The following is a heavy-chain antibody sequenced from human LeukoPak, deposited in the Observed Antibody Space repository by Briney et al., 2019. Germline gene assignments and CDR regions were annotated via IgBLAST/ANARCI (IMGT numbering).Heavy chain of an antibody. CDR3: ARAYYYSSSGDDY. D-gene: IGHD3-22*01. Sequence: GRSLRLSCAASGFTFSSYWMHWVRQAPGKGLVWVSRISSDGSSTTYADSVKGRFTISRDNAKNTLYLQLNSLRAEDTAVYYCARAYYYSSSGDDYWGQGTLVTVSS. CDR2: ISSDGSST. J-gene: IGHJ4*02. CDR1: GFTFSSYW. V-gene: IGHV3-74*01.